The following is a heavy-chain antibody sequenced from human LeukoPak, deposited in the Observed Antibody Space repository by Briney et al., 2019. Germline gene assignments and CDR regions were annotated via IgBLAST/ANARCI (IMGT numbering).Heavy chain of an antibody. J-gene: IGHJ4*02. CDR1: GFTFTMHW. V-gene: IGHV3-7*01. D-gene: IGHD5-24*01. CDR2: VNEHGGGK. Sequence: GSLRLSCAASGFTFTMHWMSWIRPAPGKGLEWVANVNEHGGGKNYVDSVKGRFTISRDNAKNLVYLQMNFLRVDDTAMYYCARGLGWLSPLGGQGTLVTVSS. CDR3: ARGLGWLSPL.